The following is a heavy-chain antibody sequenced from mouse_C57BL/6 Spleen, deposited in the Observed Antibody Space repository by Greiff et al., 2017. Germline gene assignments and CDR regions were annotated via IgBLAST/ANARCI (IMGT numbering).Heavy chain of an antibody. J-gene: IGHJ3*01. CDR2: LSDGGSYT. Sequence: DVMLVESGGGLVKPGGSLKLSCAASGFTFSSYAMSWVRQTPEKRLEWVATLSDGGSYTYYPDNVKGRFTISRDNAKNNLYLQMSHLKSEDTAMYYCARDDYDYDDGRRFAYWGQGTLVTVSA. CDR1: GFTFSSYA. D-gene: IGHD2-4*01. V-gene: IGHV5-4*01. CDR3: ARDDYDYDDGRRFAY.